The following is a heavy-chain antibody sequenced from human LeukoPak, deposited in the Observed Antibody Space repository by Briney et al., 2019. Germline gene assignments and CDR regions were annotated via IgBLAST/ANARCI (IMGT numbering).Heavy chain of an antibody. CDR1: GYSFTNYW. D-gene: IGHD1-26*01. CDR2: IYPGDSDA. CDR3: ARRRDLYSGSYYPFDY. V-gene: IGHV5-51*01. J-gene: IGHJ4*02. Sequence: GESLTLSCTGSGYSFTNYWIGWVRQMPGKGLKWVGIIYPGDSDARYSPSFQDQVTISADKSISTAYLQWSSLKASDTAMYYCARRRDLYSGSYYPFDYWGQGTLVTVSS.